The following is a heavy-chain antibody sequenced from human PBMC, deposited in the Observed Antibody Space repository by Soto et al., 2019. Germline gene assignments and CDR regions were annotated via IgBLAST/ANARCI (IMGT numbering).Heavy chain of an antibody. J-gene: IGHJ4*02. Sequence: SETLSLTCTVSGGSVSSGSYYWSWIRQPPGKGLEWIGYTYYSGSTNYNPSLKSRVTISVDTSKNQFSLKLSSVTAADTAVYYCARVYGDLDYWGQGTLVTVSS. CDR1: GGSVSSGSYY. CDR2: TYYSGST. CDR3: ARVYGDLDY. D-gene: IGHD4-17*01. V-gene: IGHV4-61*01.